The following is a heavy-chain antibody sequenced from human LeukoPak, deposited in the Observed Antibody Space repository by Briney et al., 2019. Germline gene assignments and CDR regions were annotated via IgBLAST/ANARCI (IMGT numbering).Heavy chain of an antibody. Sequence: SETLSLTCNVSGDSISRSSYYWGWIRQPPGKGLEWIGNIYYSGSTYYNPSLKSRVTISVDTCKNQFSLNMSSVTAADTAVYYCTRYYYYYYYMDVWGKGTTVTVSS. CDR1: GDSISRSSYY. J-gene: IGHJ6*03. V-gene: IGHV4-39*01. CDR2: IYYSGST. CDR3: TRYYYYYYYMDV.